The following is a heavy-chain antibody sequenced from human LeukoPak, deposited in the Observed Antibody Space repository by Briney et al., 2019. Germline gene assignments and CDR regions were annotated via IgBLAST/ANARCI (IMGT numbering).Heavy chain of an antibody. CDR3: ARDSSTIFGVVIPNWFDP. D-gene: IGHD3-3*01. J-gene: IGHJ5*02. V-gene: IGHV3-48*01. CDR1: GFTFSSYS. Sequence: GGSLRLSCAASGFTFSSYSTNWVRQAPGKGLEWVSYISSSSSTIYYADSVKGRFTISRDNAKNSLYLQMNSLRAEDTAVYYCARDSSTIFGVVIPNWFDPWGQGTLVTVSS. CDR2: ISSSSSTI.